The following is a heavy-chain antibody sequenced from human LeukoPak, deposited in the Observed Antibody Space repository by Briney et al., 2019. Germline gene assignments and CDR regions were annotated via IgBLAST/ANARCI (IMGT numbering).Heavy chain of an antibody. Sequence: SETLSLTCTASGGSIDTSSYYWGWIRQPPGKSLEWIGNIYYSGDTFYNPSLKSRVSISLDTSKNQFSLTLTSVTAADTAVYFCAREYGKIDPTFDYWGQGTLVSVSS. CDR1: GGSIDTSSYY. V-gene: IGHV4-39*07. CDR2: IYYSGDT. J-gene: IGHJ4*02. D-gene: IGHD4-17*01. CDR3: AREYGKIDPTFDY.